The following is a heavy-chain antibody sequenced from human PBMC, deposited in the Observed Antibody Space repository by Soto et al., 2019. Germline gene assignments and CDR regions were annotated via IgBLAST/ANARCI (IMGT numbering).Heavy chain of an antibody. CDR3: ARETLRDAIDI. CDR1: GFDFRIYE. V-gene: IGHV3-48*03. J-gene: IGHJ3*02. Sequence: RLSCLASGFDFRIYEMNWVRQAPGKWLEWVSNIRANDESIYYADSVKGRVSVSRDNAKNSLFLEMNSLRVDDTAVYYCARETLRDAIDIWGQGTMVTVSS. CDR2: IRANDESI.